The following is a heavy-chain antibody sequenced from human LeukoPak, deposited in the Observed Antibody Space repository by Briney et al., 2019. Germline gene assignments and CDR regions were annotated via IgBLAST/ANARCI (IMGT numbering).Heavy chain of an antibody. Sequence: PSETLSLTCSVFGGSISRGAYYWSWIRQHPGEGLEWIGYIYSSRRTYYSPSLKSRVTMSIDTSKNQFSLKLGSVTAADTAVYYCARETCGYHNCFDPWGQGTLVTVSS. V-gene: IGHV4-31*03. D-gene: IGHD3-16*02. CDR1: GGSISRGAYY. J-gene: IGHJ5*02. CDR3: ARETCGYHNCFDP. CDR2: IYSSRRT.